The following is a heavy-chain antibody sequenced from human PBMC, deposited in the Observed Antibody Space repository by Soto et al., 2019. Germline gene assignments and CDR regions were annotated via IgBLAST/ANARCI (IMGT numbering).Heavy chain of an antibody. CDR1: GFTFSSYA. CDR3: AKIPIMTTVTHYFDY. J-gene: IGHJ4*02. D-gene: IGHD4-17*01. CDR2: INGGDGST. V-gene: IGHV3-23*01. Sequence: EVQLLESGGGLVQPGGSLRLSCAASGFTFSSYAMSWVRQAPGKGLEWVSTINGGDGSTYYGDPVKGRFTISRDDSKNTLYLQMNSVRAEDTAVYYCAKIPIMTTVTHYFDYWGQGTLVTVSS.